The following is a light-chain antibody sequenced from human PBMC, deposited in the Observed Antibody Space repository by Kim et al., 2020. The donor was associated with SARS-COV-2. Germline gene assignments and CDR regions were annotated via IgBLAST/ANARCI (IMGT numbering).Light chain of an antibody. Sequence: AIQMTQSPSPLSASVGDRVTITCRASQAIKNDLAWYQQTPGKAPKLLIFGASHLQSGIPSRFSGSGSGTDFTLTISSLQPEDFGTYYCLQNHNYPYTFGPGTKVDIK. CDR2: GAS. V-gene: IGKV1-6*02. CDR1: QAIKND. CDR3: LQNHNYPYT. J-gene: IGKJ3*01.